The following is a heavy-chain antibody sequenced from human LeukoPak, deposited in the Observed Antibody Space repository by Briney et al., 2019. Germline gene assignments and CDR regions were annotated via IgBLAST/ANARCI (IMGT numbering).Heavy chain of an antibody. V-gene: IGHV1-8*03. CDR2: MNPNSGNT. CDR1: GYTFTSYD. J-gene: IGHJ5*02. CDR3: ARGSRYSSGWYLGTWFDP. Sequence: GASVKVSCKASGYTFTSYDINWVRQATGQGLEWMGWMNPNSGNTGYAQKFQGRVTITRNTSISTAYMELSSLRSEDTAVYYCARGSRYSSGWYLGTWFDPWGQGTLVTVSS. D-gene: IGHD6-19*01.